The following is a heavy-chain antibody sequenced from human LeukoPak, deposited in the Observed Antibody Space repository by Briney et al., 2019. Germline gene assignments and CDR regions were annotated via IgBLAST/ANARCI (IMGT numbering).Heavy chain of an antibody. V-gene: IGHV3-15*01. CDR1: GFTFSIYS. J-gene: IGHJ5*01. CDR3: TQGVAKAYS. Sequence: PGGSLRLSCAASGFTFSIYSMNWVRQAPGKGLEWVGHIKSKSDGGTTDYAAPVKGRFTTSRDDSENTLSLKMNSLKIEDTAVFYCTQGVAKAYSWGQGTLVTVSS. D-gene: IGHD5-12*01. CDR2: IKSKSDGGTT.